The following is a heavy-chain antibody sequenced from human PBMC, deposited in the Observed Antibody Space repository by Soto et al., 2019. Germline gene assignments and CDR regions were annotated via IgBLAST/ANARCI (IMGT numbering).Heavy chain of an antibody. CDR1: GFTFSSYW. Sequence: GGSLRLSCAASGFTFSSYWMSWVRQAPGKGLEWVANIKQDGSEKYYVDSVKGRLTMSRDKAKNSLYLQMNSLRAEDTAVYYCARDPEWLRLGPYYYYMDVWGKGTTVTVSS. CDR2: IKQDGSEK. D-gene: IGHD5-12*01. V-gene: IGHV3-7*01. CDR3: ARDPEWLRLGPYYYYMDV. J-gene: IGHJ6*03.